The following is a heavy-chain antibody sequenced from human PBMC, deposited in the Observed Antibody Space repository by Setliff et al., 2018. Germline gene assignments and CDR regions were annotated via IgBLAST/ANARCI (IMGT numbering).Heavy chain of an antibody. CDR3: ARINFYVSSGYYYAPEL. D-gene: IGHD3-22*01. V-gene: IGHV1-18*01. J-gene: IGHJ4*02. Sequence: ASVKVSCKASGYMFKSYGITWMRQAPGQGPEWMGWISPYNDNTNSAEKFQGRVTVTTDTSTTTAYMELRSLRADDTAVYYCARINFYVSSGYYYAPELWGQGTTVTVSS. CDR1: GYMFKSYG. CDR2: ISPYNDNT.